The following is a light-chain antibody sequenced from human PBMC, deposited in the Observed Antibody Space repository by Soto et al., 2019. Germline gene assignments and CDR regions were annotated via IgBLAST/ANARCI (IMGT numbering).Light chain of an antibody. CDR3: LSFDSSLSVV. CDR2: GNT. J-gene: IGLJ2*01. Sequence: QSVLTQPPSVSGXPXQRVTXSCTXSSXNIGAGYDVHWYQQLPGRAPKLLIYGNTNRPSGVPDRFSGSKSGISASLAITGLQAEDEADYYCLSFDSSLSVVFGGGTKLTVL. V-gene: IGLV1-40*01. CDR1: SXNIGAGYD.